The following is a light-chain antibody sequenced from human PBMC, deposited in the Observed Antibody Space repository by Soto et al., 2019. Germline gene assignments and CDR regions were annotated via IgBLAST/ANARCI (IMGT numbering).Light chain of an antibody. CDR1: QSATSNY. V-gene: IGKV3-20*01. Sequence: EIVLTQSPGTLSLSPGERATLSCSASQSATSNYLAWYQQKPGQAPRLLIYGGSTRAAGVPDRFSGSGSGTDFTLTITRVEPEDFAVYYCQQFGRSPLMHTFGQGTKLGVK. CDR3: QQFGRSPLMHT. J-gene: IGKJ2*01. CDR2: GGS.